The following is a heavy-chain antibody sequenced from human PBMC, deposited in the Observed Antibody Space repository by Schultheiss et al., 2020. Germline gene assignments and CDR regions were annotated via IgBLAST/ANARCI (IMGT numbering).Heavy chain of an antibody. J-gene: IGHJ4*02. CDR1: GGSISSGGYY. Sequence: SETLSLTCTVSGGSISSGGYYWSWIRQHPGKGLEWIGYIYYSGNTYSNPSLRNRATISLDTSKNQFSLKLISVTAADTAVYYCARREQQGLDYWGQGTLVTVSS. D-gene: IGHD6-13*01. V-gene: IGHV4-31*03. CDR3: ARREQQGLDY. CDR2: IYYSGNT.